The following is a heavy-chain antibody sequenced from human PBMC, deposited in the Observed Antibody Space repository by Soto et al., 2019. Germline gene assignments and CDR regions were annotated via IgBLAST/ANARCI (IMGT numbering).Heavy chain of an antibody. J-gene: IGHJ4*02. CDR3: ATHSGYVHFDY. Sequence: EVQLVESGGGLVKPGGSLRLSCATSGFNFSTHGMNWIRQAPGKGLQWVSSISRSSNYIQYADSVNGRFAVFRDNAKNSLYLLMNSLRTEDTAIYYCATHSGYVHFDYWGQGTVVTVSS. V-gene: IGHV3-21*02. CDR2: ISRSSNYI. CDR1: GFNFSTHG. D-gene: IGHD5-12*01.